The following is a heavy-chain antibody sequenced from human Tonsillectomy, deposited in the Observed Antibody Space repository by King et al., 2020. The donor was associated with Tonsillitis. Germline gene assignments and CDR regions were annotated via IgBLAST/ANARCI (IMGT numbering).Heavy chain of an antibody. CDR3: ARAFGTTGTTYGAFDI. CDR2: IYYSVST. V-gene: IGHV4-59*01. Sequence: VQLQESGPGLVKPSETLSLTCTVSGGFIRSYYWPWIRQPPGKGLQWIGYIYYSVSTNYNPSLKSRVTMSVYTSKNQFSLKLTSVTAADTAVYYWARAFGTTGTTYGAFDIWGQGTMVTVSS. J-gene: IGHJ3*02. CDR1: GGFIRSYY. D-gene: IGHD1-1*01.